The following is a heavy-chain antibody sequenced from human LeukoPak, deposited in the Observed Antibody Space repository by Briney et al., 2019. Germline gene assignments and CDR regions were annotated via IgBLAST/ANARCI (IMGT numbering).Heavy chain of an antibody. V-gene: IGHV3-7*01. Sequence: GGSLRLSCAASGFTFSSYRMSWVRQAPGKGLEWVANIKQDGSEKYYVDSVKGRFTISRDNAKNSLYLQMNSLRAEDTAVYYCARDLGIVGWFDPWGQGTLVTVSS. CDR2: IKQDGSEK. J-gene: IGHJ5*02. D-gene: IGHD3-22*01. CDR3: ARDLGIVGWFDP. CDR1: GFTFSSYR.